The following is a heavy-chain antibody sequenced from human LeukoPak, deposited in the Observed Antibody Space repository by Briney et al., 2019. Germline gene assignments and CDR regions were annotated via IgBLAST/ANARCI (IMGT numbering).Heavy chain of an antibody. CDR3: TQSDY. J-gene: IGHJ4*02. Sequence: GGSLRLSCAASGFTFSGSPILWVRQASGKGLEWVGRIRSKADNYATAYAASVQGRCTISRDDSKSTAYLQLNSLKTEDTAVYYCTQSDYWGQGALVTVSS. CDR2: IRSKADNYAT. CDR1: GFTFSGSP. V-gene: IGHV3-73*01.